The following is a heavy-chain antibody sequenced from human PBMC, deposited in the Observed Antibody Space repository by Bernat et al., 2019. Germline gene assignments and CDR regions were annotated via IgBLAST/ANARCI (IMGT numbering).Heavy chain of an antibody. CDR3: ARDGENYWGWFDP. Sequence: EVQLVESGGGLVQPGGSLRLSFAASGFTFSSYWMHWVRQAPGKGLVWVSRINSDGSSTSYADSVKGRFTISRDNAKNTVYLQMNSLRAEDTAVYYCARDGENYWGWFDPWGQGTLVTVSS. CDR1: GFTFSSYW. J-gene: IGHJ5*02. CDR2: INSDGSST. V-gene: IGHV3-74*01. D-gene: IGHD4/OR15-4a*01.